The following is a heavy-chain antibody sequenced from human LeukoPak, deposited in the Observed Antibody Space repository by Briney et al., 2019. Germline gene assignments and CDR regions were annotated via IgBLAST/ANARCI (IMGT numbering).Heavy chain of an antibody. CDR3: ARVTGDRSRFDP. CDR2: VYYSGST. CDR1: GVSVSSGSYY. D-gene: IGHD7-27*01. V-gene: IGHV4-61*01. Sequence: PSETLSLTCTVSGVSVSSGSYYWSWIRQPPGKGLEWIGYVYYSGSTNYNPSLKSRVTISVDTSKNQFSLKLSSVTAADTAVYYCARVTGDRSRFDPWGQGTLVTVSS. J-gene: IGHJ5*02.